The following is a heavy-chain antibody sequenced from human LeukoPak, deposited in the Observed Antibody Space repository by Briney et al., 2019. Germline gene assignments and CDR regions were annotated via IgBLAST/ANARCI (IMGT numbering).Heavy chain of an antibody. CDR2: INPNSGGT. V-gene: IGHV1-2*02. D-gene: IGHD3-22*01. CDR1: GYTFTGYY. Sequence: GASVKVSCKASGYTFTGYYMHWVRQAPGQGLAWMGWINPNSGGTNYAQKFQGRVTMTRDTSISTAYMELSNLRSDDTAVYSCARSNYYDSSGSDYWGQGTLVTVSS. CDR3: ARSNYYDSSGSDY. J-gene: IGHJ4*02.